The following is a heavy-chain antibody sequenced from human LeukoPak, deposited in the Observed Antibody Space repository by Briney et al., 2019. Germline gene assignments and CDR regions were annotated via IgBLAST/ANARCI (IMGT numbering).Heavy chain of an antibody. D-gene: IGHD3-22*01. V-gene: IGHV3-11*01. CDR1: GFFFSDYY. CDR3: VRAYTRGYSDDFDY. Sequence: PGGSLRLSCAASGFFFSDYYMSWMRRAPGKGLEWVSYIDGSSSNMYYADSVKGRFTISRDNAKNSLYLQMNSLRGEDTAVYYCVRAYTRGYSDDFDYWGQGTLVTVSS. CDR2: IDGSSSNM. J-gene: IGHJ4*02.